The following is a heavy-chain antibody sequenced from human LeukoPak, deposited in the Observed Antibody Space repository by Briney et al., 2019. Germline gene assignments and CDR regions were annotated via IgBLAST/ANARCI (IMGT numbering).Heavy chain of an antibody. CDR2: IYYSGST. CDR1: GGSISTYY. D-gene: IGHD3-3*01. V-gene: IGHV4-59*01. CDR3: ARGQKYRSGYRVTELGSGYFDY. J-gene: IGHJ4*02. Sequence: SETLSLTCTVSGGSISTYYWSWIRQPPGKGLEWIGYIYYSGSTNYNPSLKSRVTISVDTSKNQISLKLSSVTAADTAVYYCARGQKYRSGYRVTELGSGYFDYWGQGTLVTVSS.